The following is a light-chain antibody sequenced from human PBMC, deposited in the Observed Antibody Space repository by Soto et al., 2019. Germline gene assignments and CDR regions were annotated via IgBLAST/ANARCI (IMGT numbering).Light chain of an antibody. CDR3: KQYHEWVT. V-gene: IGKV3D-15*01. CDR2: GAS. J-gene: IGKJ4*01. Sequence: ETVMTQSPGTLSVSPGESATLSCGTSQSVSSNLAWYQQKPGQAPRLLIYGASTRATGIPARFSGRGSGTEFPLSISYLRPVDSAVYFCKQYHEWVTFGGGTRVEIK. CDR1: QSVSSN.